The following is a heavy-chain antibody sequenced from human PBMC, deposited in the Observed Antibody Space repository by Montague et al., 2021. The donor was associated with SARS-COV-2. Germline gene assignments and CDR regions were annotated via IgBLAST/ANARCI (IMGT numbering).Heavy chain of an antibody. V-gene: IGHV6-1*01. D-gene: IGHD3-16*01. CDR1: GDSVFRNDIA. J-gene: IGHJ6*02. CDR3: ARVRHLGGGMDV. Sequence: SAISGDSVFRNDIAWIWFRQPPSRGFEWLGRTFYRSEWNYHYADXLKSRITIDPDTSKNQVSLQLRSVTPEDTAVYFCARVRHLGGGMDVWGQGTTVTVSS. CDR2: TFYRSEWNY.